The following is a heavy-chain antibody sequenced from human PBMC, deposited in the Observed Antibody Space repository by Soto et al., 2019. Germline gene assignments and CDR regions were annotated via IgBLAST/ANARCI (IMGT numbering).Heavy chain of an antibody. V-gene: IGHV1-69*01. CDR1: GATFSGYA. Sequence: QVQLVQSGAEWKKPGSSVKVSCKASGATFSGYAISWVRQAPGQGLEWMGGIIPISGTANYAQKFQGRVTITADESTSTAYMELSSLRSEDTAVYYCARSQGSSTSLEIYYYYYYGMDVWGQGTTVTVSS. J-gene: IGHJ6*02. CDR3: ARSQGSSTSLEIYYYYYYGMDV. CDR2: IIPISGTA. D-gene: IGHD2-2*01.